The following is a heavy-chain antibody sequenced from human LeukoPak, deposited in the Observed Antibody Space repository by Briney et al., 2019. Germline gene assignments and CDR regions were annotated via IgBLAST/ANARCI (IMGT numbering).Heavy chain of an antibody. D-gene: IGHD3-3*01. J-gene: IGHJ5*02. CDR2: INHSGST. Sequence: SETLSLTCAVYGGSFSGYYWSWIRQPPGKGLEWIGEINHSGSTNYNPSLKSRVTISVDTSKNQFSLKLSSVTAADTAVYYCARGLRFLEWLQSNWFDPWGQGTLVTVSS. V-gene: IGHV4-34*01. CDR1: GGSFSGYY. CDR3: ARGLRFLEWLQSNWFDP.